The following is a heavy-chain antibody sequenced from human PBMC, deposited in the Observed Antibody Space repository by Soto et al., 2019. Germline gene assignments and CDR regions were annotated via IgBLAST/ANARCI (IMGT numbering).Heavy chain of an antibody. CDR2: ISAYNGNT. CDR3: AREDYSGYDWVYYYGMDV. V-gene: IGHV1-18*01. J-gene: IGHJ6*02. CDR1: GYTFTSYG. D-gene: IGHD5-12*01. Sequence: GASVKVSCKASGYTFTSYGITWVRQAPGQGLEWMGWISAYNGNTNYAQKLQGRVTMTTDTSTSTAYMELRSLRSEDTAVYYCAREDYSGYDWVYYYGMDVWGQGTTVTVSS.